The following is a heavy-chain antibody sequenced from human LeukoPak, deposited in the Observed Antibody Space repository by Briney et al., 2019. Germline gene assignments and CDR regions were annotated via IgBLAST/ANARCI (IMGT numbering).Heavy chain of an antibody. CDR2: IYYSGST. CDR3: ARHYDYVWGFDY. D-gene: IGHD3-16*01. J-gene: IGHJ4*02. CDR1: GGSISSYY. Sequence: SETLSLTCTVSGGSISSYYWSWIRQHPGKGLEWIGYIYYSGSTYYNPSLKSRVTISVDTSKNQFSLKLSSVTAADTAVYYCARHYDYVWGFDYWGQGTLVTVSS. V-gene: IGHV4-59*06.